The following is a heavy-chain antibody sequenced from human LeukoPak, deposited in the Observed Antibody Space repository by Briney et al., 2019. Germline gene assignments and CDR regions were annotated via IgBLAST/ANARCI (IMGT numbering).Heavy chain of an antibody. J-gene: IGHJ3*02. CDR1: GITFSNSA. CDR3: VKSAGKDGYRDVFDI. V-gene: IGHV3-23*01. CDR2: ITKSGDQT. Sequence: GGSLRLSCVPSGITFSNSALSWVRQAPGKGLEWVSTITKSGDQTHYADSVRGLFTISRDVFKNTLYLQMNSLRAEDTAVYHCVKSAGKDGYRDVFDIWGQGTVVTVSS. D-gene: IGHD5-24*01.